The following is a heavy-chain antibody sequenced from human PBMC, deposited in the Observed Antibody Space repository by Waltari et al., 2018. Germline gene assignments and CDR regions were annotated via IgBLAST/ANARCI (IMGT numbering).Heavy chain of an antibody. Sequence: QVQLQESGPGLVKPSQTLSLTCTVSGGSISSGSYYWSWIRQPAGKGLEWIGYIYTSGSTNYNPSLKSRVTISVDTSKNQFSLKLSSVTAADTAVYYCARRGDPDYGGKALGYWGQGTLVTVSS. CDR2: IYTSGST. D-gene: IGHD2-15*01. CDR3: ARRGDPDYGGKALGY. J-gene: IGHJ4*02. CDR1: GGSISSGSYY. V-gene: IGHV4-61*09.